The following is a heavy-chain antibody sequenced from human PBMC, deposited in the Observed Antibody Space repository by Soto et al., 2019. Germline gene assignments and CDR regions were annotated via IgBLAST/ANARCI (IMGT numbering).Heavy chain of an antibody. J-gene: IGHJ4*02. Sequence: QVQLVQSGAEVKKPGSSVKVSCKTSGGTFSSYSINWVRQAPGQGLEWMGEIIPIFGTANYAQKFQGRVTITADETTSTAYMELSSLRSEDTAVYYCARDGGRHSGGIDYWGQGTLVTVSS. CDR3: ARDGGRHSGGIDY. CDR2: IIPIFGTA. V-gene: IGHV1-69*01. D-gene: IGHD1-26*01. CDR1: GGTFSSYS.